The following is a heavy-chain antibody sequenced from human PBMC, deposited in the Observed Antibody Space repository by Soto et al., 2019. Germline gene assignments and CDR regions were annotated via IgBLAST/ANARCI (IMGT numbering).Heavy chain of an antibody. D-gene: IGHD3-3*01. J-gene: IGHJ6*02. CDR1: GFTFSSYA. Sequence: QPVGSLRLSCAASGFTFSSYAMHWVRQAPGKGLEWVAVISYDGSNKYYADSVKGRFTISRDNSKNTLYLQMNSLRAEDTAVYYCARDKSAQYYDFWSGYYGHYYSMDVWGQGTTVTVSS. CDR3: ARDKSAQYYDFWSGYYGHYYSMDV. CDR2: ISYDGSNK. V-gene: IGHV3-30-3*01.